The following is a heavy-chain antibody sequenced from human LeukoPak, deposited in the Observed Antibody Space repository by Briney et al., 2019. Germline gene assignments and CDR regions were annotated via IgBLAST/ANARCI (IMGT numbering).Heavy chain of an antibody. Sequence: QXPGXGLXXVSYISSSGSTIYYADSVKGRFTISRDNAKNSLYLQMNSLRAEDTAVYYCARDLGRSTSCNDYWGQGTLVTVSS. J-gene: IGHJ4*02. CDR2: ISSSGSTI. V-gene: IGHV3-11*01. CDR3: ARDLGRSTSCNDY. D-gene: IGHD2-2*01.